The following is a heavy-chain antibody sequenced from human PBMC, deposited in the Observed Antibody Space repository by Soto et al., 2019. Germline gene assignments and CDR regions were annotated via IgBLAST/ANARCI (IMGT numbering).Heavy chain of an antibody. V-gene: IGHV1-24*01. CDR3: AKASWSGSYYKGYYYYYGMDV. J-gene: IGHJ6*02. D-gene: IGHD1-26*01. CDR1: GYTLTELS. Sequence: ASVKVSCKVSGYTLTELSMHWVRQAPGKGLECMGGFDHEDGETIYAQKFQGRVTMTEDTSTDTAYMELSSLRSEDTDVYYCAKASWSGSYYKGYYYYYGMDVWGQGTTVTYSS. CDR2: FDHEDGET.